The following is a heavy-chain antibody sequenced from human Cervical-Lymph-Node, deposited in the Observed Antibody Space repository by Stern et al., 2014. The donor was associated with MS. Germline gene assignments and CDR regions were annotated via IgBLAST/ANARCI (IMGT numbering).Heavy chain of an antibody. CDR2: IVHSGST. J-gene: IGHJ4*02. Sequence: QLVESGSGLVKPSQTLSLTCAVSGGSISSGDYSWRWIRQPPGKSLEWIGYIVHSGSTYYNPSLKGRVSISVDRSKNQFSLKLSSVTAADTAMYYCARIFGGNFDNWGQGTLVTVSS. D-gene: IGHD4-23*01. CDR1: GGSISSGDYS. CDR3: ARIFGGNFDN. V-gene: IGHV4-30-2*01.